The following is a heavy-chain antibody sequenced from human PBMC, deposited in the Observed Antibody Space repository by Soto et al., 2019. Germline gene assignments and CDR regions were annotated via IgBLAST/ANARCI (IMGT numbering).Heavy chain of an antibody. V-gene: IGHV3-30-3*01. CDR1: GFTFSSYA. CDR3: ARVLGGMATVPFDY. CDR2: ISYEGSNK. D-gene: IGHD4-4*01. J-gene: IGHJ4*02. Sequence: QVQLVESGGGVVQPGRSLRLSCAASGFTFSSYAMHWVRQAPGTGPEWVAVISYEGSNKYYADSVKGRFTISRDNSKNTLYLQMNSLRTEDTAVYYCARVLGGMATVPFDYWGQGALVTVSS.